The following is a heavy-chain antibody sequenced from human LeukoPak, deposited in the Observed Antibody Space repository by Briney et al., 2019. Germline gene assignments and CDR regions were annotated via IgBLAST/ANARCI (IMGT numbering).Heavy chain of an antibody. CDR3: ARKSAVRKTSEFDY. V-gene: IGHV1-2*02. J-gene: IGHJ4*02. CDR1: GYTFTGYY. Sequence: ASVKVSCKASGYTFTGYYINWVRQAPGQGLEGMGWINPNSGGTNYPQKFQGRVTMTTDTSISTAYMELSSLRSDDTAVYYCARKSAVRKTSEFDYWGQGTLVTVSS. D-gene: IGHD2-2*01. CDR2: INPNSGGT.